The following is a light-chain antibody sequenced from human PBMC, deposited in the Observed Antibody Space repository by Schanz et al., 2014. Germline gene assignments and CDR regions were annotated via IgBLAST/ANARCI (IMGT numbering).Light chain of an antibody. Sequence: EIVMTQSPATLSVSPGERATLSCRASQSVSDNLAWYQQKPGQAPRLLISGASSRATGIPDRFSGSGSGTDFTLTISSLQSEDSAVYYCQQYNYWPDTFGQGTKLEIK. CDR2: GAS. CDR1: QSVSDN. V-gene: IGKV3D-15*01. J-gene: IGKJ2*01. CDR3: QQYNYWPDT.